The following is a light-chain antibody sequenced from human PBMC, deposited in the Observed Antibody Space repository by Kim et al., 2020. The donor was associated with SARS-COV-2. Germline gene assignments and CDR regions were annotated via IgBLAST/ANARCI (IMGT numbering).Light chain of an antibody. Sequence: DIQMTQSPSTLSASVGDRVTITCRASQSISSWLAWYQQKPGKAPKLLIYGASTLEIGVPSRFSGSGSGTDFTLTITSLQPDDCATYYCQRYNAYSFTFGPGTKVDIK. CDR1: QSISSW. CDR3: QRYNAYSFT. V-gene: IGKV1-5*03. J-gene: IGKJ3*01. CDR2: GAS.